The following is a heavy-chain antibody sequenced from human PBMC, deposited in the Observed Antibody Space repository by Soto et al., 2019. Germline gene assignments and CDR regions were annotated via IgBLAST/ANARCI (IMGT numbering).Heavy chain of an antibody. J-gene: IGHJ6*02. D-gene: IGHD4-4*01. Sequence: GESLKISCKGSGYSFTSYWISWVRQMPGKGLEWMGGIDPSDSYTNYSPSFQGHVTISADKSISTAYLQWSSLKASDTAMYYCARLPTVTTVYYYYGMDVWGQGTTVTVSS. CDR1: GYSFTSYW. CDR3: ARLPTVTTVYYYYGMDV. CDR2: IDPSDSYT. V-gene: IGHV5-10-1*01.